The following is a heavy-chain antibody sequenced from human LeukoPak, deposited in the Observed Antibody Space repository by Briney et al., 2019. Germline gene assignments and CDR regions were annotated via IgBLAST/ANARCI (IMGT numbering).Heavy chain of an antibody. Sequence: GGSLRLSCAASGFTFSSYAMSRVRQAPGKGLEWVSAISGSGGSTYYADSVKGRFTISRDNSKNTLYVQMNSLRAEDTAVYYCAKTIPSIAVAGMDYWGQGTLVTVSS. CDR1: GFTFSSYA. J-gene: IGHJ4*02. D-gene: IGHD6-19*01. CDR2: ISGSGGST. V-gene: IGHV3-23*01. CDR3: AKTIPSIAVAGMDY.